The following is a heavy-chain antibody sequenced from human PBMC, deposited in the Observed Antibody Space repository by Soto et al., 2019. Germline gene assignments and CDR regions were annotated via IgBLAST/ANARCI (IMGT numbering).Heavy chain of an antibody. CDR1: GLSFSSYS. V-gene: IGHV3-23*01. CDR3: AKDHLPEPNWTKYYYYGMDV. CDR2: ISGSGGST. Sequence: HHXVCMRLSCAACGLSFSSYSRSWVRQATGKGLEWVSAISGSGGSTYYADSVKGRFTISRDNSKNTLYLQMNSLRAEDTAVYYCAKDHLPEPNWTKYYYYGMDVCGQRTTLTVSS. D-gene: IGHD1-20*01. J-gene: IGHJ6*02.